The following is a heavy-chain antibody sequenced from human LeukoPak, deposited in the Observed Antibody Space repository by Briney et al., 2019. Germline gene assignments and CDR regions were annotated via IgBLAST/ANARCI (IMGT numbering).Heavy chain of an antibody. V-gene: IGHV3-7*01. D-gene: IGHD2-2*01. Sequence: GGSLRLSCAASGFTFSSYWMSCVRQAPGKGLEWVANIKQDGSEKYYVDSVKGRFTISRDNAKNSLYLQMNSLRAEDTAVYYCARITIVVVPAASYYFDYWGQGTLVTVSS. CDR2: IKQDGSEK. J-gene: IGHJ4*02. CDR1: GFTFSSYW. CDR3: ARITIVVVPAASYYFDY.